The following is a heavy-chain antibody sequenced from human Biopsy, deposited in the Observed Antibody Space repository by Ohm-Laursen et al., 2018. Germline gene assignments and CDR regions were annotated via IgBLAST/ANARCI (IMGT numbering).Heavy chain of an antibody. CDR2: IYTIGDT. J-gene: IGHJ3*01. CDR1: GASMTGYF. D-gene: IGHD3-3*01. Sequence: GTLSLTCIVSGASMTGYFWTWVRQPAGKGLEWIGHIYTIGDTTYNPSLESRVTMSLDTSKNQSPLKMTSLTAADTAVYFCAREDEGLLRALDLWGQGTMVTVSS. CDR3: AREDEGLLRALDL. V-gene: IGHV4-4*07.